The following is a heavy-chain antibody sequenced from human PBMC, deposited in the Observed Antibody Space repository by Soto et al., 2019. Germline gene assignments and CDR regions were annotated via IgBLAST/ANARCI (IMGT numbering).Heavy chain of an antibody. CDR3: ARRKPYYDFWSGRPYYYYGMDV. V-gene: IGHV5-10-1*01. J-gene: IGHJ6*02. Sequence: GESLKISCKGSGYSFTSYWISWVRQMPGKGLEWMGRIDPSDSYTNYSPSFQGHVTISADKSISTAYLQWSSLKASDTAMYYCARRKPYYDFWSGRPYYYYGMDVWGQGTTVTVSS. D-gene: IGHD3-3*01. CDR1: GYSFTSYW. CDR2: IDPSDSYT.